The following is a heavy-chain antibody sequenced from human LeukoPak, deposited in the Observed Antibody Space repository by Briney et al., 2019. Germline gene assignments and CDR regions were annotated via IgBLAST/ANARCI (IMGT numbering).Heavy chain of an antibody. CDR1: GFTFSSYS. V-gene: IGHV3-21*01. CDR2: ISSSSSYI. CDR3: ARAGGDSSGYSVFDY. D-gene: IGHD3-22*01. J-gene: IGHJ4*02. Sequence: PGGSLRLSCAASGFTFSSYSMNWVRQAPGKGLEWVSSISSSSSYIYYADSVKGRFTISRDNAKNSLYLQMNSLRAEDTAVYYCARAGGDSSGYSVFDYWGQGTLVTVSS.